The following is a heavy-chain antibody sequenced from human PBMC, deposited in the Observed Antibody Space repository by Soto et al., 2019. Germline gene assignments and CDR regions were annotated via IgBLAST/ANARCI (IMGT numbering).Heavy chain of an antibody. CDR2: IIPIFGTA. V-gene: IGHV1-69*12. CDR1: GGTFSSYA. Sequence: QVQLVQSGAEVKKPGSSVKVSCKASGGTFSSYAISWVRQAPGQGLEWMGGIIPIFGTANYAQKFRGRVTITADESTSTAYMELSSLRSEDTAVYYCARQTTYYYDSSGYFSWGQGTLVTVSS. J-gene: IGHJ5*02. D-gene: IGHD3-22*01. CDR3: ARQTTYYYDSSGYFS.